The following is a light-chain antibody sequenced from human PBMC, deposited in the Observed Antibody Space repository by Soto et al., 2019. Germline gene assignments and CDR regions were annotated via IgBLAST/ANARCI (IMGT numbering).Light chain of an antibody. J-gene: IGKJ4*01. Sequence: EIVLTQSPATLSLSPGERATLSCRASQSVSSYLAWYQHKPGQAPRLLIYDASNRATGIPARFSGSGSGTDFNLTISRLEPADFAVYYCLHRYNWPLTFGGGTKVEIK. CDR3: LHRYNWPLT. V-gene: IGKV3-11*01. CDR2: DAS. CDR1: QSVSSY.